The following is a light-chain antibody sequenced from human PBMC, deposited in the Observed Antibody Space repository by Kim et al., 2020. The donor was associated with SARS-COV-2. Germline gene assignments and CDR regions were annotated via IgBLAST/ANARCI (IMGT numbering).Light chain of an antibody. V-gene: IGKV3-15*01. CDR1: PSISSC. J-gene: IGKJ1*01. Sequence: VAPGERVTRSCGARPSISSCLALYQHKPGQPPRLLIYDACNRATGVPARFSVSGSGTEFTLTISSLQSEDFAVYYCQRYDNWPWAFGQGTKVDIK. CDR3: QRYDNWPWA. CDR2: DAC.